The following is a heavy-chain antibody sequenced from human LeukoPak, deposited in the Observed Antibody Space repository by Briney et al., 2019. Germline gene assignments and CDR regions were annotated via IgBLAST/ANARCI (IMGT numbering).Heavy chain of an antibody. Sequence: GGSLRLSCVASRFVFDDYAMDWVRQPPGKGLEWVSFITWDGITTSYVDSVEGRFTISRDNSKNSLYLQLDSLRVEDSALYYCARSGHYGIDLWGQGTMVTVSS. D-gene: IGHD3-3*01. V-gene: IGHV3-43D*04. CDR3: ARSGHYGIDL. CDR2: ITWDGITT. CDR1: RFVFDDYA. J-gene: IGHJ3*01.